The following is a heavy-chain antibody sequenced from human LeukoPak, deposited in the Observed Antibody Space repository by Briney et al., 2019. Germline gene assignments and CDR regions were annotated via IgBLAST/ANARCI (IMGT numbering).Heavy chain of an antibody. CDR3: ARDQVVVAAGTGTRPYNWFDP. D-gene: IGHD6-13*01. CDR2: IYTSGST. Sequence: SETLSLTCTVSVGSINNYYWSWIRQPAGKGLEWIGRIYTSGSTNYNPSLKSRVTMSVDTSKNQFSLKLSSVTAADTAVYYCARDQVVVAAGTGTRPYNWFDPWGQGTLVTVSS. V-gene: IGHV4-4*07. CDR1: VGSINNYY. J-gene: IGHJ5*02.